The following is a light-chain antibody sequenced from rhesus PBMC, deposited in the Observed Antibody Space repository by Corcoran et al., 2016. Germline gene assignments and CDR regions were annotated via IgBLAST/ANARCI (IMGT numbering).Light chain of an antibody. V-gene: IGKV3-42*02. J-gene: IGKJ1*01. Sequence: ETVVTQSPATLSLSPGERATLSCRASQSVGSNLAWYQQKPGKAPKLPIYYASSRATGLPDRFSGSGSGKEFTITISSLEPEDVGVYYCQQYNNWRTFGQGTKVEIK. CDR3: QQYNNWRT. CDR1: QSVGSN. CDR2: YAS.